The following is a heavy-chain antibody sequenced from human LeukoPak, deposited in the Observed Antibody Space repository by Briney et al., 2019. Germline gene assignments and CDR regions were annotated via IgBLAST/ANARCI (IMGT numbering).Heavy chain of an antibody. D-gene: IGHD5-12*01. CDR3: ARDWAIVATDYYYYYGMDV. J-gene: IGHJ6*02. Sequence: PSETLPLTCTVSGGSISSYYWSWIRQPPGKGLEWIGYIYYSGSPNYNPSLKSRVTISVDTSKNQFSLKLSSVTAADTAVYYCARDWAIVATDYYYYYGMDVWGQGTTVTVSS. CDR1: GGSISSYY. V-gene: IGHV4-59*01. CDR2: IYYSGSP.